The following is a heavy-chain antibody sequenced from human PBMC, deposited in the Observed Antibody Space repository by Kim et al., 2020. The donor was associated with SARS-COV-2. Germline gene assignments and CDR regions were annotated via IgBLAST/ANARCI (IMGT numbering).Heavy chain of an antibody. J-gene: IGHJ4*02. CDR2: IIGSVTTI. V-gene: IGHV3-48*03. CDR1: GFTFSSYE. D-gene: IGHD4-4*01. Sequence: GGSLRLSCTASGFTFSSYEMNWVRQAPGKGLEWVSYIIGSVTTIYYADSVRGRFTISRDNDKNSLFLQMKSLRAEDTAVYYCARGPNYSPFDYWGQGTL. CDR3: ARGPNYSPFDY.